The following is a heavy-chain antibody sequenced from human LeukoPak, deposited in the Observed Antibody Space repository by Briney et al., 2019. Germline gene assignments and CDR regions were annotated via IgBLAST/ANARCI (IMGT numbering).Heavy chain of an antibody. J-gene: IGHJ6*03. V-gene: IGHV1-18*01. Sequence: ASVKVSCKASGYSFIRYGISWVRQAPGQGLEWMGWISAYNGNMNSAQKLQGRVSMTTDTSTSTAYMELRSLRSDDTAVYYCARGNTVTYYYYMDVWGKGTTVTVSS. CDR1: GYSFIRYG. CDR3: ARGNTVTYYYYMDV. D-gene: IGHD4-17*01. CDR2: ISAYNGNM.